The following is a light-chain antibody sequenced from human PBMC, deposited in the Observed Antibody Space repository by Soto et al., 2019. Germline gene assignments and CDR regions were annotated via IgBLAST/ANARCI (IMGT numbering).Light chain of an antibody. V-gene: IGLV2-14*01. CDR1: SGDVGSYNF. J-gene: IGLJ2*01. CDR3: SSYTSTSTLV. CDR2: DVS. Sequence: QSVLTQPASVSGSPGQSIAISCTGTSGDVGSYNFVSWYQQHPGKAPKLMIYDVSARPPGVSNRFSGSKSGNTASLTISGLQAEDEADYYCSSYTSTSTLVFGGGTK.